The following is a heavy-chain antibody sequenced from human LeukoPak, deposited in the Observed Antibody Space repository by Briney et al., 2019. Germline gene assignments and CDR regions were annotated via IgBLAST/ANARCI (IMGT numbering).Heavy chain of an antibody. J-gene: IGHJ4*02. CDR3: AKQLGYCSDGSCYFPY. D-gene: IGHD2-15*01. Sequence: GGSLRLSCAASGFTSSSSAMSWVRQAPGKGLEWVSAISNNGGYAYYADSVQGRFTISRDNSKSTLCLQMNSLRAEDTAVYYCAKQLGYCSDGSCYFPYWGQGTLVTVSS. CDR2: ISNNGGYA. CDR1: GFTSSSSA. V-gene: IGHV3-23*01.